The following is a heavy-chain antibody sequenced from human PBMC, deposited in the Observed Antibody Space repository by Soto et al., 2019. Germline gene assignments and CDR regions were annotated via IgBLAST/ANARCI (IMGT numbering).Heavy chain of an antibody. Sequence: VQLVESGGGLVKPGGSLRLSCAASGFTFSSYGMHWVRQAPGKGLEWVAVISYDGSNKYYADSVKGRFTISRDNSKNTLYLQMNSLRAEDTAVYYCAKSKLSDYYDSSGDLYYFDYWGQGTLVTVSS. CDR1: GFTFSSYG. D-gene: IGHD3-22*01. CDR2: ISYDGSNK. V-gene: IGHV3-30*18. CDR3: AKSKLSDYYDSSGDLYYFDY. J-gene: IGHJ4*02.